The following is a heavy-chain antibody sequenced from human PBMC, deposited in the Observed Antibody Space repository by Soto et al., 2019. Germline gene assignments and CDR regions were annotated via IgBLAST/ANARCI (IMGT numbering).Heavy chain of an antibody. CDR1: GGSISSPSYY. D-gene: IGHD2-21*01. CDR3: AGLTFRIAADSQGISNWFRP. V-gene: IGHV4-39*02. CDR2: IFYTGRT. Sequence: SETLSLICTVSGGSISSPSYYWGWVRQPPGKGLEWIGDIFYTGRTYYSPSLKSRVTISVDTSKEHFSLNLASVPAADSAVYFCAGLTFRIAADSQGISNWFRPRPPVTMVAVYS. J-gene: IGHJ5*02.